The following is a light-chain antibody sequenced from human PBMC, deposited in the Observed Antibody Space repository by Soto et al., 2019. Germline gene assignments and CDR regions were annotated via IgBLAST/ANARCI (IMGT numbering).Light chain of an antibody. Sequence: DIQMTQSPSTLSASEGDRVTITCRASQSISSWLAWYQQKPGKAPKLLIYDASSLESGVPSRFSGSGSGTEFTLTISSLQPDDFATYYCQQYNSYWWTFGQGTKVDIK. CDR3: QQYNSYWWT. CDR1: QSISSW. J-gene: IGKJ1*01. CDR2: DAS. V-gene: IGKV1-5*01.